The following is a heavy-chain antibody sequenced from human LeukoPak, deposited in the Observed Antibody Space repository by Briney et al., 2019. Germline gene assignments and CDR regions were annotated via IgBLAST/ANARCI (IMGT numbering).Heavy chain of an antibody. CDR3: ARGPSYFQH. J-gene: IGHJ1*01. Sequence: QTLSLTCAISGDTVSSNSATWNWIRQSPSRGLEWLGRTYYRSKWYKYYAVSVKGRITINPDTSKNQFSLQLNSVTPEDTAVYYCARGPSYFQHWGQGTLVTVSS. CDR2: TYYRSKWYK. CDR1: GDTVSSNSAT. V-gene: IGHV6-1*01.